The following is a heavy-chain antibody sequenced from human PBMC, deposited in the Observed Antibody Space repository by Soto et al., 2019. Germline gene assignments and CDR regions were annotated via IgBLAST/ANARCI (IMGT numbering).Heavy chain of an antibody. D-gene: IGHD2-21*02. CDR2: IYYSGST. V-gene: IGHV4-59*01. CDR3: ARAYRGDHSSELWYFDL. CDR1: GGSISSYY. J-gene: IGHJ2*01. Sequence: QVQLQESGPGLVKPSETLSLTCTVSGGSISSYYWSWIRQPPGKGLEWIGYIYYSGSTNYNPSLKSHVTIAVDTSKNQFSLKLSSVTAADTAVYYCARAYRGDHSSELWYFDLWGRGTLVTVSS.